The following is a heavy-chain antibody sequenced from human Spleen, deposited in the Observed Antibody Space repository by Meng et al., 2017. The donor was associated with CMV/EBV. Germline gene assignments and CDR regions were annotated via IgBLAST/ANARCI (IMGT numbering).Heavy chain of an antibody. J-gene: IGHJ4*02. CDR3: TTDAPYYDFWSGYYDFDY. D-gene: IGHD3-3*01. CDR1: NAW. CDR2: IKSKTDGGTT. Sequence: NAWMSWVRQAPGKGLEWVGRIKSKTDGGTTDYAAPVKGRFTISRDDSKNTLYLQMNSLKTEDTAVYYCTTDAPYYDFWSGYYDFDYWGQGTLVTVSS. V-gene: IGHV3-15*01.